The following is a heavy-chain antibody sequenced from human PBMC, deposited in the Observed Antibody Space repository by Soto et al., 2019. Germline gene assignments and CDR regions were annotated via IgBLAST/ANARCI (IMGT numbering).Heavy chain of an antibody. CDR2: IDYSCST. Sequence: PPETLSLTCPFSGASFSSGNYSWSWFRQHPGKGRECIGYIDYSCSTYYNPSLKSLLTISIDTAKNQFSLKLSSVTAADAAVYYFARSYDSSGYYYGNNWFDPWGQGTLVTVSS. CDR1: GASFSSGNYS. D-gene: IGHD3-22*01. CDR3: ARSYDSSGYYYGNNWFDP. V-gene: IGHV4-31*01. J-gene: IGHJ5*02.